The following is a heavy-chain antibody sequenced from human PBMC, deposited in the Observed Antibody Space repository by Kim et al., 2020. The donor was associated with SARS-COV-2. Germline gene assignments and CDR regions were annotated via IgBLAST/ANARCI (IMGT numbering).Heavy chain of an antibody. Sequence: IYYADSVKGRFTISRDNAKNSLFLQMSSLRAEDTAVYYCVRTVGLYTWLDPWGQGTLVTVSS. CDR3: VRTVGLYTWLDP. CDR2: I. J-gene: IGHJ5*02. V-gene: IGHV3-21*06. D-gene: IGHD4-4*01.